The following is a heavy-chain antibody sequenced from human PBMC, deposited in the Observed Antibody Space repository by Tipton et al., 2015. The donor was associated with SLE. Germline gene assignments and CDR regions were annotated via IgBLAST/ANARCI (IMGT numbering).Heavy chain of an antibody. CDR1: GGPINSYF. D-gene: IGHD2-15*01. CDR2: VYYTGST. CDR3: ARHVGVAYYYAMDV. V-gene: IGHV4-59*08. J-gene: IGHJ6*02. Sequence: TLSLTCTVSGGPINSYFWSWIRQPPGKGLEWIGHVYYTGSTRYNPSLKSRLTISVDTSKNQFSLRLSSVTAADTAMYYCARHVGVAYYYAMDVWGQGTTVVISS.